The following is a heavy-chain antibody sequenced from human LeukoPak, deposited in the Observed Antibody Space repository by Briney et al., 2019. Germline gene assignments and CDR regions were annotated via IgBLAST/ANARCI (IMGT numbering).Heavy chain of an antibody. Sequence: SETLSLTCTVSGGSTSSYYWSWIRQPPGEGLEWIGYIYYSGSTNYNPSLKSRVTISVDTSKNQFSLKLSSVTAADTAVYYCAREELTMVRGVIQNWFDPWGQGTLVTVSS. J-gene: IGHJ5*02. CDR2: IYYSGST. V-gene: IGHV4-59*01. D-gene: IGHD3-10*01. CDR3: AREELTMVRGVIQNWFDP. CDR1: GGSTSSYY.